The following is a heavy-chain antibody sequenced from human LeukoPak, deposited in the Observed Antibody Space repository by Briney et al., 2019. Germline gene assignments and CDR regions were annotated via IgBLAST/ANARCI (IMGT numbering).Heavy chain of an antibody. V-gene: IGHV4-38-2*02. CDR3: ARVSGSSGWYRNLDY. J-gene: IGHJ4*02. Sequence: SETLSLTCTVSGYSISSGYYWGWIRQPPGKGLEWIGSIYHSGSTYYNPSLKSRVTISVDTSKNQFSLKLSSVTAADTAVYYCARVSGSSGWYRNLDYWGQGTLVTVSS. D-gene: IGHD6-19*01. CDR2: IYHSGST. CDR1: GYSISSGYY.